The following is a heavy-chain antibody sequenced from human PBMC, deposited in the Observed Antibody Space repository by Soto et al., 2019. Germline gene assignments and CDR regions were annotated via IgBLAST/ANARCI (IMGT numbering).Heavy chain of an antibody. J-gene: IGHJ3*01. V-gene: IGHV3-48*01. CDR1: GFTFSSYT. CDR2: ISSSSRTI. Sequence: GGSLRLSCAASGFTFSSYTMNWVRQAPGKGLEWLSYISSSSRTIYYADSVKGRFTISRDNAKNSLYLQMDSLRAEDTAVYYCAGAFDFWGQGTMVTVSS. CDR3: AGAFDF.